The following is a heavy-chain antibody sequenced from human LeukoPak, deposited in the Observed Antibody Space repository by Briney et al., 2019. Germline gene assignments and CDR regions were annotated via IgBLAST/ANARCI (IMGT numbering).Heavy chain of an antibody. CDR1: GYTLTELS. CDR2: FDPEDGET. CDR3: AVGSIFGVVIIWTGFDP. D-gene: IGHD3-3*01. V-gene: IGHV1-24*01. Sequence: ASVKVSCKVSGYTLTELSTHWVRQAPGKGLEWMGGFDPEDGETIHAQKFQGRVTMTEDTSTDTAYMELSSLRSEDTAVYYCAVGSIFGVVIIWTGFDPWGQGTLVTVSS. J-gene: IGHJ5*02.